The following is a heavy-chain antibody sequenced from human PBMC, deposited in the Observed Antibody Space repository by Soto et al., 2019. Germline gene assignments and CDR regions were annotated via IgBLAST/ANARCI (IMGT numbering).Heavy chain of an antibody. CDR2: MFRDENNK. CDR1: GVTVSDYP. Sequence: QVQVVESGGGVVQPGRSLRLSCADSGVTVSDYPLHWVRQAPGKGLEWVAVMFRDENNKRYADSVKGRFTISRDNSKNTLYLQMDSLRPDDTAVYYCAKSTANWGQGTLVTVSS. CDR3: AKSTAN. J-gene: IGHJ4*02. V-gene: IGHV3-30-3*02.